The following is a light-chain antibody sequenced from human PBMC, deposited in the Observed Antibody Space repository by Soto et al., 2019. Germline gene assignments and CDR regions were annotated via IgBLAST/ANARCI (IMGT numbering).Light chain of an antibody. V-gene: IGLV2-14*03. J-gene: IGLJ1*01. CDR3: CSLTTSHTYV. Sequence: QSALTQPASVSGSPGQSITISCTGTCSDIGHYDYVSWYQQHPGKAPKLMIYHVTYRPSGVSNRYSGFKSGNSASLTISGLQADDEADYYCCSLTTSHTYVFGSGTKVTVL. CDR2: HVT. CDR1: CSDIGHYDY.